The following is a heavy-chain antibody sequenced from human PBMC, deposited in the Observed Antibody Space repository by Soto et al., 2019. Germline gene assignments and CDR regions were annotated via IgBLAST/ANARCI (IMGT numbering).Heavy chain of an antibody. CDR2: VYYTGST. CDR1: GGSISPHY. V-gene: IGHV4-59*11. CDR3: ARAMDSFSSRYYWGAYFDY. D-gene: IGHD3-22*01. J-gene: IGHJ4*02. Sequence: QVQLQESGPGLVKPSETLSLTCAVSGGSISPHYWSWIRQSPGEGLEWIGYVYYTGSTDYNPSLKSRVSISVETYKNQFALKLSSVTAADTAVYYCARAMDSFSSRYYWGAYFDYWGQGALVTVSS.